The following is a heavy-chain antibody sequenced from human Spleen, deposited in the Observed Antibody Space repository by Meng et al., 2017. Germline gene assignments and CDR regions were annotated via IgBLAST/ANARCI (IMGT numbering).Heavy chain of an antibody. V-gene: IGHV1-2*06. CDR2: INPNSGGT. CDR3: GIAVAGYFDY. D-gene: IGHD6-19*01. CDR1: GYTFTSYA. J-gene: IGHJ4*02. Sequence: QVQLGRSGAEVKKPGASVKVSCKASGYTFTSYAMHWVRQAPGQGLEWMGRINPNSGGTNYAQKFQGRVTMTRDTSISTAYMELSRLRSDDTAVYYCGIAVAGYFDYWGQGTLVTVSS.